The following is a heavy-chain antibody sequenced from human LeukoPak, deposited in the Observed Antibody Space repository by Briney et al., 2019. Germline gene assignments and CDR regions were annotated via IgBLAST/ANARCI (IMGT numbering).Heavy chain of an antibody. V-gene: IGHV3-11*01. J-gene: IGHJ4*02. CDR2: ISSSGSTI. CDR3: TRRERDSSGYLLSDY. CDR1: GFTFSDYY. Sequence: GGSLRLSCAASGFTFSDYYMSWIRQAPGKGLEWVSYISSSGSTIYYADSVKGRFTISRDNAKNSLYLQMNSLRAEDTAVYYCTRRERDSSGYLLSDYWGQGTLVTVSS. D-gene: IGHD3-22*01.